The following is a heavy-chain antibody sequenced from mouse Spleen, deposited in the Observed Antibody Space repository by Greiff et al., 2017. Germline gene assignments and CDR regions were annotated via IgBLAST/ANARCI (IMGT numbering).Heavy chain of an antibody. CDR3: ARGGYGSSYFDY. Sequence: EVKLMESGPGLVKPSQSLSLTCSVTGYSITSGYYWNWIRQFPGNKLEWMGYISYDGSNNYNPSLKNRISITRDTSKNQFFLKLNSVTTEDTATYYCARGGYGSSYFDYWGQGTTLTVSS. CDR1: GYSITSGYY. D-gene: IGHD1-1*01. CDR2: ISYDGSN. V-gene: IGHV3-6*02. J-gene: IGHJ2*01.